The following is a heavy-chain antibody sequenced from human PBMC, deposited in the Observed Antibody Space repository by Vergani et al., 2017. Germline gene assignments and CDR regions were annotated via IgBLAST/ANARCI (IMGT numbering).Heavy chain of an antibody. CDR1: GGSISSYY. CDR2: IYYSGST. V-gene: IGHV4-59*01. CDR3: ARDMRGVTPGYFDY. Sequence: QVQLQESGPGLVKPSETLSLTCTVSGGSISSYYWSWIRQPPGKGLEWIGYIYYSGSTNYNPSLKSRVTISVDTSQNQFSLKLSSVTAADTAVYYCARDMRGVTPGYFDYWGQGTLVTVSS. D-gene: IGHD2-21*02. J-gene: IGHJ4*02.